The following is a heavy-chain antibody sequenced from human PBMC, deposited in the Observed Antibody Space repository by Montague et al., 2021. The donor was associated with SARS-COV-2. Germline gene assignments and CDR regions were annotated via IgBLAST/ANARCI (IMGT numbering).Heavy chain of an antibody. CDR1: GGSISSYY. Sequence: SETLSLTCTVSGGSISSYYWSWIWQPQGKGLEWIGYIYYSGSTNYNHYPKSRVTITVDTSKNQYYLTLSSVTAADTAVYYCERVKRGYYYGLGVSAHFDYRGQGNLVTVSS. CDR3: ERVKRGYYYGLGVSAHFDY. V-gene: IGHV4-59*01. D-gene: IGHD3-10*01. CDR2: IYYSGST. J-gene: IGHJ4*02.